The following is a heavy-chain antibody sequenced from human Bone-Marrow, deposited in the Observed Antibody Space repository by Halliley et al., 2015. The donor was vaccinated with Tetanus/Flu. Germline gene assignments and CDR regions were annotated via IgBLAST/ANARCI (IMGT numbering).Heavy chain of an antibody. D-gene: IGHD1-1*01. CDR3: ARLLRGNYNDAFDI. CDR1: GESFSGYY. Sequence: TLSLTCTVHGESFSGYYWNWIRQPPGKGLEWIGEINHTGSTNYNPSLKSRVTISVDTSKKQFSLNLSSVTAADTAVYFCARLLRGNYNDAFDIWGQGTIVTVSS. CDR2: INHTGST. J-gene: IGHJ3*02. V-gene: IGHV4-34*01.